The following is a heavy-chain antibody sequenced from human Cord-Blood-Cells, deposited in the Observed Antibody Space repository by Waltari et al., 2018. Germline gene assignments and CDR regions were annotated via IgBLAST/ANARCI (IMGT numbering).Heavy chain of an antibody. CDR1: GYTFTGYY. D-gene: IGHD3-9*01. V-gene: IGHV1-2*04. CDR2: INPNSGGT. J-gene: IGHJ6*02. Sequence: QVQLVQSGAEVKKPGASVKVSCKASGYTFTGYYMHWVRQAPGQGLEWMGWINPNSGGTNYARKLQGWVTLTRDTSISTAYMELSRLGSDGTAVYYCARDVGILTGYYYYYYGMDVWGQGTTVTVSS. CDR3: ARDVGILTGYYYYYYGMDV.